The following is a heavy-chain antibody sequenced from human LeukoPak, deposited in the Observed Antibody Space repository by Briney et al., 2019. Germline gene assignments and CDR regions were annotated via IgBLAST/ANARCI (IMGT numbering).Heavy chain of an antibody. V-gene: IGHV1-18*01. Sequence: ASVKVSCKASGYTFTSYGISWVRQAPGQGLEWMGWINAYNGNTNYAQKLQGRVAMTTDTSTSTAYLELRSLRADDTAVYYCARDGYCSGGSCPKHLFDYWGQGTLVTVSS. CDR3: ARDGYCSGGSCPKHLFDY. D-gene: IGHD2-15*01. CDR2: INAYNGNT. J-gene: IGHJ4*02. CDR1: GYTFTSYG.